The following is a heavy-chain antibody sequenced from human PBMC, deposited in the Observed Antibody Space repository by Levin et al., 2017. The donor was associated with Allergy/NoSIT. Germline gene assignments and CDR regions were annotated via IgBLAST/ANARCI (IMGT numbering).Heavy chain of an antibody. CDR1: GGSISSYY. CDR2: IYYSGST. D-gene: IGHD2-15*01. J-gene: IGHJ5*02. V-gene: IGHV4-59*08. Sequence: SETLSLTCTVSGGSISSYYWSWIRQPPGKGLEWIGYIYYSGSTNYNPSLKSRVTISVDTSKNQFSLKLSSVTAADTPAYSCARTVDCSGGSCYRSSWFDPWGQGTLVTVSS. CDR3: ARTVDCSGGSCYRSSWFDP.